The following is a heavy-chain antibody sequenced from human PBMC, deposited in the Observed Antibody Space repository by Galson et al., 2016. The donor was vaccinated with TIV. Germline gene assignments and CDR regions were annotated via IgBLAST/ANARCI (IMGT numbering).Heavy chain of an antibody. V-gene: IGHV1-69*01. CDR2: IVPMFGTT. J-gene: IGHJ5*02. D-gene: IGHD3-22*01. CDR1: GVTFSYFA. Sequence: VKVSCKASGVTFSYFAFSWVRQAPGQGLEWMGGIVPMFGTTNYAQKFQGRVTISADESTTTAYLELSSLRSEDQAVYYWARGRGIYDSSGYFLFDHWGQGTLVTVSS. CDR3: ARGRGIYDSSGYFLFDH.